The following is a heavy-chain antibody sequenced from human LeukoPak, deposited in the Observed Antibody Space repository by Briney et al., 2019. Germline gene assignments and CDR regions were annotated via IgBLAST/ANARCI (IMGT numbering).Heavy chain of an antibody. CDR2: VSSSSSYI. J-gene: IGHJ4*01. Sequence: PGGSLRLSCAASGFTFSSYSMNWVRQAPGKGLEWVSSVSSSSSYIYYADSVKGRFTISRDNAKNSLYLQMNSLRAEDTAIYYCAKERSGGWPFDYWGHGTLVTVSS. D-gene: IGHD6-19*01. V-gene: IGHV3-21*04. CDR3: AKERSGGWPFDY. CDR1: GFTFSSYS.